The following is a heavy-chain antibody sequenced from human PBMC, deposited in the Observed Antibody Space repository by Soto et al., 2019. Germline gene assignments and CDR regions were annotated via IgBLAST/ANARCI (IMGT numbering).Heavy chain of an antibody. Sequence: SETLSLTCNVSGVSISGYFWSWIRQPAGKGLEWIGRIYSSGSTNYNPSLKNRVTISVDTPKNLFTLRLDSLTAEETAVDFCGRDPRPYDTSDPHFNLRGR. V-gene: IGHV4-4*07. CDR1: GVSISGYF. J-gene: IGHJ2*01. CDR3: GRDPRPYDTSDPHFNL. CDR2: IYSSGST. D-gene: IGHD3-22*01.